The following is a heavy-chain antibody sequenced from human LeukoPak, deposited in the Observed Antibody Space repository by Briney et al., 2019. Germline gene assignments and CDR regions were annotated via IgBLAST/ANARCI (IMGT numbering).Heavy chain of an antibody. J-gene: IGHJ4*02. Sequence: GGSLRLSCAASGFAFNNYAMRWVRQAPGKGLEWVSGISGSGDSTYYADSVKGRFTISRDNSKNTLYLQMNSLRAEDTAVYYCARRSGIAVAGAFDYWGQGTLVTVSS. CDR1: GFAFNNYA. CDR2: ISGSGDST. CDR3: ARRSGIAVAGAFDY. V-gene: IGHV3-23*01. D-gene: IGHD6-19*01.